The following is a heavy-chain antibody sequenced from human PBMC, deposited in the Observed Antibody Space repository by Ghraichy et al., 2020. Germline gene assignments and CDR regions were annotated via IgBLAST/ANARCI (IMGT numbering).Heavy chain of an antibody. D-gene: IGHD3-10*01. V-gene: IGHV4-31*03. J-gene: IGHJ4*02. CDR3: ARSRAFYGSGSYQFDY. Sequence: SETLSLTCTVSGGSISSGGYYWSWIRQHPGKGLEWIGYIYYSGSTYYNPSLKSRVTISVDTSKNQFSLKLSSVTAADTAVYYCARSRAFYGSGSYQFDYWGQGTLVTVSS. CDR1: GGSISSGGYY. CDR2: IYYSGST.